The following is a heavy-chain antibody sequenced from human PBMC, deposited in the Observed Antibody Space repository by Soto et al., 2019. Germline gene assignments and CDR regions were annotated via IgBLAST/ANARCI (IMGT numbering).Heavy chain of an antibody. D-gene: IGHD3-9*01. Sequence: APVKVSCKASGYTFTSYGISWVRQAPGQGLEWMGRISAYNGNTNYAQKLQGRVTMTTDTSTSTAYMELRSLRSDDTAVYYCARSYDILTGPYYFDYCGQGTLVTVSS. J-gene: IGHJ4*02. CDR3: ARSYDILTGPYYFDY. V-gene: IGHV1-18*01. CDR2: ISAYNGNT. CDR1: GYTFTSYG.